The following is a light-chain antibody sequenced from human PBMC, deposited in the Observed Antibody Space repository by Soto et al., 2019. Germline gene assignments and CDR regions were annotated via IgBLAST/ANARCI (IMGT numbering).Light chain of an antibody. J-gene: IGLJ1*01. CDR2: DVT. CDR1: SSDVGGYNS. V-gene: IGLV2-14*01. Sequence: QSALTQPASVSGSPGQSITISCTGTSSDVGGYNSVSWYQQHPGKAPKLMIYDVTNRPSGVSYRFSGSKSGDTASLTISGLQAEDEADYYCSSYTSSNTSFVFGTGTKLTVL. CDR3: SSYTSSNTSFV.